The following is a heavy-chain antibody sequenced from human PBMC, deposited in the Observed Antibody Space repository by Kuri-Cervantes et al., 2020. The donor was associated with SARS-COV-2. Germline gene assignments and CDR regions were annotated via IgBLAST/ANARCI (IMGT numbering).Heavy chain of an antibody. Sequence: SETLSLTCTVSGGSISSSSYYWGWIRQPPGKGLEWIESIYYSGSTYYNPSLKSRVTISVDTSKNQFSLKLSSVTAADTAVYYCARHGLRYYGSGSLTTFDYWGQGTLVTVSS. CDR3: ARHGLRYYGSGSLTTFDY. J-gene: IGHJ4*02. CDR1: GGSISSSSYY. D-gene: IGHD3-10*01. CDR2: IYYSGST. V-gene: IGHV4-39*01.